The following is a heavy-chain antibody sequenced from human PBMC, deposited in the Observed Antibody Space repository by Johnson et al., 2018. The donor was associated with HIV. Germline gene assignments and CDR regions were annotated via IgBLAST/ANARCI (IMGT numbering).Heavy chain of an antibody. CDR2: IKQDGSEK. J-gene: IGHJ3*02. CDR1: GFPFSSYW. CDR3: ASDHYDSSGYYPEAFDI. D-gene: IGHD3-22*01. Sequence: SGGGLVQPGGSLRLSCAASGFPFSSYWMSWVRQAPGKGLEWVANIKQDGSEKYYVDSVKGRFTISRDNAKNSLYLQMNSLRAEDTAVYYCASDHYDSSGYYPEAFDIWGQGTMVTVSS. V-gene: IGHV3-7*05.